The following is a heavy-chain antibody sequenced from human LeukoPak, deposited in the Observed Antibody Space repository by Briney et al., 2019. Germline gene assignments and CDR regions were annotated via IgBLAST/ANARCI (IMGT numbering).Heavy chain of an antibody. J-gene: IGHJ5*02. Sequence: SSETLSLTCTVSGGSITSGGYYWSWIRQHPGKGLEWIGYIYYSGSTYHNPSLKSRVTISVDTSKNQFSQKLSSVTAADTAVYYCARDGVPLGSGSYYTWFDPWGQGTLVTVSS. CDR3: ARDGVPLGSGSYYTWFDP. D-gene: IGHD3-10*01. CDR1: GGSITSGGYY. V-gene: IGHV4-31*03. CDR2: IYYSGST.